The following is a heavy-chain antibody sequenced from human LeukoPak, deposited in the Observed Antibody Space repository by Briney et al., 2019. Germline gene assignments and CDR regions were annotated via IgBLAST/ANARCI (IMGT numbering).Heavy chain of an antibody. J-gene: IGHJ4*02. CDR2: VYHSGTT. V-gene: IGHV4-4*02. CDR1: GGSISSSNW. Sequence: PSETLSLTCAVSGGSISSSNWWSWVRQPPGKGLEWIGEVYHSGTTNYNPSLKSRVTISVDKAKNQFSLKLSSMTAADTAVYYCARGGVGAAAGNKDYWGQGTLVTVSS. D-gene: IGHD6-13*01. CDR3: ARGGVGAAAGNKDY.